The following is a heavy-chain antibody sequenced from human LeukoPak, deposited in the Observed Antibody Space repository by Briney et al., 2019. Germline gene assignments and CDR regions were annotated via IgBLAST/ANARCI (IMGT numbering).Heavy chain of an antibody. D-gene: IGHD1-26*01. J-gene: IGHJ4*02. CDR3: ARGLWSYDAAQFDY. V-gene: IGHV3-48*01. CDR2: ITSGSSAI. Sequence: PGGSLRLSCEASGFTFSTYSMNWVRQAPGKGLEWVSSITSGSSAINYADSVKGRFTISRDNAKNSLYLQMNSLRGEDTAVYYCARGLWSYDAAQFDYWGQGTLVTVSS. CDR1: GFTFSTYS.